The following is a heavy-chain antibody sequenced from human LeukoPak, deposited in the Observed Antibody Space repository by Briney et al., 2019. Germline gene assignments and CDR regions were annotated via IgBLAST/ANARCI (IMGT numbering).Heavy chain of an antibody. CDR3: TGQPNYGDYPN. J-gene: IGHJ4*02. V-gene: IGHV3-73*01. Sequence: PGGSLRLSCAASGFTFSGSTMHWVRQASGKGPEWVGRIRNKANSYATAYAESVKGRFTISRDDSKNTVYLQMNSLKTEDTAVYYCTGQPNYGDYPNWGQGALVTVSS. CDR2: IRNKANSYAT. CDR1: GFTFSGST. D-gene: IGHD4-17*01.